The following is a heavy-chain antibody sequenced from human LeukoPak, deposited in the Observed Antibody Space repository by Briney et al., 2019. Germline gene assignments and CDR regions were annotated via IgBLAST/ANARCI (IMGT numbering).Heavy chain of an antibody. CDR2: INTDTGNP. D-gene: IGHD1-26*01. Sequence: ASVKVSCKASGYTFTSYAMNWVRQAPGQGLEWMGWINTDTGNPTYAQGFTGRFVFSLDTSVSTAYLQISSLKAEDTAVYYCARSSRWELLGWFDPWGQGTLVTVSS. CDR3: ARSSRWELLGWFDP. V-gene: IGHV7-4-1*02. J-gene: IGHJ5*02. CDR1: GYTFTSYA.